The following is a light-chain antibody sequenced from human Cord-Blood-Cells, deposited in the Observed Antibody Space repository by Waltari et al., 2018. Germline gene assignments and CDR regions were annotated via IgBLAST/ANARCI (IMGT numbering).Light chain of an antibody. J-gene: IGKJ3*01. CDR1: QSISSY. V-gene: IGKV1-39*01. CDR3: QQSYSTPIFT. Sequence: EIQMTQSQSSLSASVGDRVTITCRASQSISSYLNWYKQKPGKAPKLLIYAASSLQSGVPSRFSGSGSGTDFTLTISSLQPEDFATYYCQQSYSTPIFTFGPGTKVDIK. CDR2: AAS.